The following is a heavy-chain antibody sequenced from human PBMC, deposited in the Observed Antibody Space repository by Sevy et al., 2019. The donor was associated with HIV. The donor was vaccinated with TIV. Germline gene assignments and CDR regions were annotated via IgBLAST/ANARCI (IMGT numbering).Heavy chain of an antibody. D-gene: IGHD2-8*01. V-gene: IGHV3-23*01. J-gene: IGHJ4*02. CDR2: LSFGCGEI. CDR3: AREGCTKPHDY. Sequence: GVSLRLSCAASGFTFSKYSMSWVRQPPGKGLEGVSTLSFGCGEIKHADSVKGRCTISRDNSKNSLYLQMNNLRAEDTAVYYCAREGCTKPHDYWGQGTLVTVSS. CDR1: GFTFSKYS.